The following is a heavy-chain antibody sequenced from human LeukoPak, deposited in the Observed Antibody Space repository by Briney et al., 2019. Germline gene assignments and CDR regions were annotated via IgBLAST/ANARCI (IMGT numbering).Heavy chain of an antibody. CDR1: GYTFTGYY. V-gene: IGHV1-8*02. Sequence: ASVKVFCKASGYTFTGYYMHWVRQAPGQGLEWMGWMNPNSGNTGYAQKFQGRVTMTRNTSISTAYMELSSLRSEDTAVYYCARGTYSYGPYYYYYMDVWGKGTTVTVSS. CDR3: ARGTYSYGPYYYYYMDV. CDR2: MNPNSGNT. D-gene: IGHD5-18*01. J-gene: IGHJ6*03.